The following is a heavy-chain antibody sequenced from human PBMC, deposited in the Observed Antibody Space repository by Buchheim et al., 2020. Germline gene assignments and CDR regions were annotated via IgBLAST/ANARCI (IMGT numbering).Heavy chain of an antibody. J-gene: IGHJ4*02. CDR1: GFNFRAFW. D-gene: IGHD3-16*01. V-gene: IGHV3-7*01. CDR3: ANLGGGDQRDY. CDR2: INRDESER. Sequence: EVQLVESGGALVQSGGSLRLSCAASGFNFRAFWMNWVRQAPGKGLEWVGYINRDESERLYVDSVKGRFTISRDNAKNLLYLEMNSLRAEDTAVYYCANLGGGDQRDYWGQGTL.